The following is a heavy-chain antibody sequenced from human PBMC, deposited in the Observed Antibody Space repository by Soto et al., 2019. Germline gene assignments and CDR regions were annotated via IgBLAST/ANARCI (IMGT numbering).Heavy chain of an antibody. D-gene: IGHD3-10*01. V-gene: IGHV4-59*01. Sequence: SETLSLTCTVSGGSISNFYWSWIRQPPGKGLEWIGYIDYSGSTNYNPSLKSRVTISIDTSKYQFSLHLNSVTAADTAVYYCARDEIRRIYGLRGSDYYYYGMDIWGQGTTVTV. CDR3: ARDEIRRIYGLRGSDYYYYGMDI. CDR2: IDYSGST. J-gene: IGHJ6*02. CDR1: GGSISNFY.